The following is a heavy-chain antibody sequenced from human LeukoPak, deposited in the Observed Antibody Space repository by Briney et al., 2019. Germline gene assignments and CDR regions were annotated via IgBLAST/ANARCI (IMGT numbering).Heavy chain of an antibody. CDR3: AREGTDSSGWYAQGYFDY. D-gene: IGHD6-19*01. CDR1: GGSISSGDYY. J-gene: IGHJ4*02. CDR2: IYYSGST. V-gene: IGHV4-30-4*01. Sequence: SETLSLTCTVSGGSISSGDYYWSWIRQPPGKGLEWIGYIYYSGSTYYNPSPKSRVTISVDTSKNQFSLKLSSVTAADTAVYYCAREGTDSSGWYAQGYFDYWGQGTLVTVSS.